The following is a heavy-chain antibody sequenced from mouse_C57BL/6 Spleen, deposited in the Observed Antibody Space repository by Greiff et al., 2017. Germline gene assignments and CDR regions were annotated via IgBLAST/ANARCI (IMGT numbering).Heavy chain of an antibody. CDR3: APHYVDYAMDY. J-gene: IGHJ4*01. V-gene: IGHV1-19*01. CDR2: INPYNGGT. CDR1: GYTFTDYY. D-gene: IGHD1-1*01. Sequence: VQLKQSGPVLVKPGASVKMSCKASGYTFTDYYMNWVKQSHGKSLEWIGVINPYNGGTSYNQKFKGKATLTVDKSSSTAYMELNSLTSEDSAVYYCAPHYVDYAMDYWGQGTSVTVSS.